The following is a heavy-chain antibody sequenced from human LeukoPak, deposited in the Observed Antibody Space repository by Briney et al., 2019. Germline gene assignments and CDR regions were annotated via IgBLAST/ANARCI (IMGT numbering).Heavy chain of an antibody. Sequence: PGGSLRLSCAASGFTFSIYAMGWVRQAPGKGLEGVSTVNESGGRTYYADSVKGRFTMSRDSSKNTLYLQMNSLRVEDTAIYYCAKEGRPNSGGGFFDYWGQGTRVTVSS. CDR3: AKEGRPNSGGGFFDY. CDR1: GFTFSIYA. CDR2: VNESGGRT. D-gene: IGHD1-26*01. J-gene: IGHJ4*02. V-gene: IGHV3-23*01.